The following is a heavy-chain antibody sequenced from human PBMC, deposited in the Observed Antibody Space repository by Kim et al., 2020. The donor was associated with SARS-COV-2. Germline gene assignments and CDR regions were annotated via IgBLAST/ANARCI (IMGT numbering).Heavy chain of an antibody. J-gene: IGHJ4*02. D-gene: IGHD6-6*01. Sequence: IYAQKFQSRVTMTEDTSTDTAYMELSSLRSEDTAVYYCATASSSSSGFDYWGQGTLVTVSS. CDR3: ATASSSSSGFDY. V-gene: IGHV1-24*01.